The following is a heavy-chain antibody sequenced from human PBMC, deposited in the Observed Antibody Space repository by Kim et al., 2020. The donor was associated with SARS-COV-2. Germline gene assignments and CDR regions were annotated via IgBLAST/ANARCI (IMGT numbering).Heavy chain of an antibody. CDR1: GFTFSSYS. J-gene: IGHJ5*02. D-gene: IGHD5-12*01. V-gene: IGHV3-21*01. CDR3: ARFPKTRRDGYNGPGGCP. CDR2: ISSSSSYI. Sequence: GGSLRLSCAASGFTFSSYSMNWVRQAPGKGLEWVSSISSSSSYIYYADSVKGRFTISRDNAKNSLYLQMNSLRAEDTAVYYCARFPKTRRDGYNGPGGCPWGQGTLVTVSS.